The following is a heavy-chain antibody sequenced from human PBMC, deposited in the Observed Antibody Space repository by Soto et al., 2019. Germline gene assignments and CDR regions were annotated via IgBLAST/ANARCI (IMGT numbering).Heavy chain of an antibody. V-gene: IGHV3-7*01. CDR3: AREPNSIDY. Sequence: EAQLVESGGGLVQPGGSLRLSCAASRFTFSNYWMSWVRQAPGKGLEWVANIKQDGSEKYYVDSVKGRFTISRDNAKNSLYLQMNSLRAEDTAVYYCAREPNSIDYWGQGTRVTVSS. CDR1: RFTFSNYW. J-gene: IGHJ4*02. CDR2: IKQDGSEK. D-gene: IGHD2-15*01.